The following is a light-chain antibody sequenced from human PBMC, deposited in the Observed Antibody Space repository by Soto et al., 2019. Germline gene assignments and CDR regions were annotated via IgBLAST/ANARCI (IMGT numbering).Light chain of an antibody. Sequence: QSVLTQPASVSGSPGQSITISCTGPSSDVGTYNLVSWYQQHPDKAPKVMLYEGTKRPSGVSPRFSGSQSGNTTSLSISGLRAQDEADDFCYSCACSNSFTCVFGAGTKVTVL. CDR1: SSDVGTYNL. V-gene: IGLV2-23*03. CDR2: EGT. CDR3: YSCACSNSFTCV. J-gene: IGLJ1*01.